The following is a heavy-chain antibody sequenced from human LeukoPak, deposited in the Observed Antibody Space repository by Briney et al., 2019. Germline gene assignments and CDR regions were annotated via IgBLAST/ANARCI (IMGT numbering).Heavy chain of an antibody. CDR3: ARDVAVAATTPFDY. CDR1: GGSFSAYY. V-gene: IGHV4-34*01. D-gene: IGHD2-15*01. CDR2: IKQSENT. Sequence: PSETLSLTCAVYGGSFSAYYWTWVRQPPGMGLEWIGEIKQSENTNYNPSPKSRVTISVDTSKNQISLKLTSVTAADTAVYYCARDVAVAATTPFDYWGQGTLVTVSS. J-gene: IGHJ4*02.